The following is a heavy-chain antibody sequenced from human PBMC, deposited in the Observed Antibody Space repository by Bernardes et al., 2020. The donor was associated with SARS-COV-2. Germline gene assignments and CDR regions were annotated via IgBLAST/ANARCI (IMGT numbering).Heavy chain of an antibody. CDR2: VNESGST. CDR1: GGSITDYY. J-gene: IGHJ5*02. V-gene: IGHV4-34*01. CDR3: ARGGSPRWGSTSCYSCDSGYWFHP. D-gene: IGHD2-2*01. Sequence: SKTLYVTCAVSGGSITDYYWSWIRQSPGEGLEWIGEVNESGSTAYNPSLKSRVTISVDTSKNLFSPKVTPVTAADTAVYYCARGGSPRWGSTSCYSCDSGYWFHPWGQGTLVTVSS.